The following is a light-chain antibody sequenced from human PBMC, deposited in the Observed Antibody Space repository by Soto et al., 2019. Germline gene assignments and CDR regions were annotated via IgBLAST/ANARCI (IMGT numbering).Light chain of an antibody. V-gene: IGLV1-51*01. J-gene: IGLJ1*01. CDR2: DNN. CDR1: SSNIGNNY. Sequence: QSVLTQPPSVSATPGQKVTISCSGSSSNIGNNYVSWYQQLPGTAPKLLIYDNNKRPSGIPDRFSGSKSGTSATLGITELQTGDEADYYCGTWDSSLSAVVFGTGTKLTVL. CDR3: GTWDSSLSAVV.